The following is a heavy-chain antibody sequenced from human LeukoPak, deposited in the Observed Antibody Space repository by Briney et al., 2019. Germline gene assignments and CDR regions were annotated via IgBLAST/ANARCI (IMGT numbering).Heavy chain of an antibody. CDR3: ARGFVYCGRDCYQSERAFDI. V-gene: IGHV1-2*02. J-gene: IGHJ3*02. Sequence: ASVKVSCKASGYTFTGYYMHWVRQAPGQGLEWMGWINPSGGGANYAQNFQDRITMTRDTSVSTAYMDLSSLRSDDTAVYYCARGFVYCGRDCYQSERAFDIWGQGTMVTVSS. CDR2: INPSGGGA. CDR1: GYTFTGYY. D-gene: IGHD2-21*01.